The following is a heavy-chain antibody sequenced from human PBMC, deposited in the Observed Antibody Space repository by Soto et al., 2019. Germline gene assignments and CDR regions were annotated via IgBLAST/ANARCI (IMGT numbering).Heavy chain of an antibody. CDR1: GYTFTTYY. CDR2: IDPRAGST. J-gene: IGHJ3*02. D-gene: IGHD3-22*01. CDR3: ARAGYYDSSGYDGFDI. V-gene: IGHV1-46*01. Sequence: QVQLVQSGAEVKKPGASVKVSCKASGYTFTTYYMHWIRQAPGQGLEWRGIIDPRAGSTSHAQKFQGRVTMTRDTSTSTVYMDLRSLRSEDTAVYYCARAGYYDSSGYDGFDIWGQGTMVTVSS.